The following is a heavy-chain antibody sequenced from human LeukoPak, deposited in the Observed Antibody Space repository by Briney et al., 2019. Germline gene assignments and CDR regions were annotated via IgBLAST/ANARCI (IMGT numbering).Heavy chain of an antibody. J-gene: IGHJ4*02. Sequence: GRSLRLSCAASGFTFSTYSMHWVRQAPGKGLEWVAVISYDGSNKYYADSVEGRFTISRDNSKNTLYLQMNSLRAEDTAVYYCASGPQPTVTTDDYWGQGTLVTVSS. D-gene: IGHD4-17*01. V-gene: IGHV3-30-3*01. CDR2: ISYDGSNK. CDR1: GFTFSTYS. CDR3: ASGPQPTVTTDDY.